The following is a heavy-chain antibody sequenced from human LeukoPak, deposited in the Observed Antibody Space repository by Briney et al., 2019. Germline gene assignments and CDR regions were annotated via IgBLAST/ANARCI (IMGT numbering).Heavy chain of an antibody. CDR2: FYHIGST. V-gene: IGHV4-38-2*02. J-gene: IGHJ6*03. D-gene: IGHD3-3*01. CDR1: GYSTSSGYY. Sequence: SETLSLTRTLSGYSTSSGYYWGWFRQPPGKGLEWIVRFYHIGSTYYNPSPQIRVPQTLYTSKNQFSLKQSSVPAADTAFYYGARGKGVAIFGVVRPHRPYYMDVWGKGTTVTISS. CDR3: ARGKGVAIFGVVRPHRPYYMDV.